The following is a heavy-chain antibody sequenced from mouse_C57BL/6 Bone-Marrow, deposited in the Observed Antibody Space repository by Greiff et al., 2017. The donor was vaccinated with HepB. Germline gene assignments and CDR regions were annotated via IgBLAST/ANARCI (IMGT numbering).Heavy chain of an antibody. CDR3: ARNLFITTVVATDY. Sequence: EVKLVESGAELVKPGASVKLSCTASGFNIKDYYMHWVKQRTEQGLEWIGRIDPEDGETKYAPKFQGKATITADTSSNTAYLQRSSLTSEDTAVYYCARNLFITTVVATDYWGQGTTLTVSS. CDR2: IDPEDGET. D-gene: IGHD1-1*01. J-gene: IGHJ2*01. V-gene: IGHV14-2*01. CDR1: GFNIKDYY.